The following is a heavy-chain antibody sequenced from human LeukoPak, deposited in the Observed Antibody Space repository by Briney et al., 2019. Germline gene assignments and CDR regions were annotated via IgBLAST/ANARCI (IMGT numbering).Heavy chain of an antibody. D-gene: IGHD5-12*01. CDR2: AYYGGST. Sequence: SETLSLTCTVSGGSFSSYYWSWIRQPPGKGLEWIGDAYYGGSTNYNPSLKSRVTISADTSKNQFSLKLSSVTAADTAVYYCARRFGGYSNFDYWGQGTLVTVSS. CDR3: ARRFGGYSNFDY. CDR1: GGSFSSYY. V-gene: IGHV4-59*08. J-gene: IGHJ4*02.